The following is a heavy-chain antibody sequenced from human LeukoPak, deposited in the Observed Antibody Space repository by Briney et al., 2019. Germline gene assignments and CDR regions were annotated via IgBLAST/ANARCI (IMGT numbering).Heavy chain of an antibody. CDR3: ARALSSGWFCFDY. J-gene: IGHJ4*02. Sequence: GGSLRLSCAASGFTVSSNYMSWVRQAPGKGLEWVSVIYSGGSTYYADSVKGRFTISRDNSKSTLYLQMDSLRAEDTAVYYCARALSSGWFCFDYWGQGTLVTVSS. CDR2: IYSGGST. V-gene: IGHV3-53*01. D-gene: IGHD6-19*01. CDR1: GFTVSSNY.